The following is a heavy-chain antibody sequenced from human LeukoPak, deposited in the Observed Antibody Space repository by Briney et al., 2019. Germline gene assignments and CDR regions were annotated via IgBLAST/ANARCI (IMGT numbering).Heavy chain of an antibody. V-gene: IGHV1-18*01. D-gene: IGHD6-13*01. CDR3: ARETKDGVFFDY. CDR2: ITPYNGNA. J-gene: IGHJ4*02. Sequence: ASVKVSCKTSGYIFTKYDISCVRQAPGQGPEWMGWITPYNGNAQSAPKFEGRVTMTTDTSASTAYLELRGLKSDDTAVYYCARETKDGVFFDYWGQGTLVIVSS. CDR1: GYIFTKYD.